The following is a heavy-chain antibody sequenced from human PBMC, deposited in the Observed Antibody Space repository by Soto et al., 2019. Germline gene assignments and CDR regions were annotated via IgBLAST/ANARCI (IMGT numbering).Heavy chain of an antibody. CDR3: ARRARADYYYMDV. D-gene: IGHD6-6*01. V-gene: IGHV3-64*01. J-gene: IGHJ6*03. CDR2: ISSNGIGT. CDR1: GLTFSRDA. Sequence: EVQLVESGGGLAQPGGSLRLSCAASGLTFSRDAMDWVRQAPGKGLEYVSGISSNGIGTYYASSVKGRFTISRDNSRDTVYLQMDSLRPEDMAVYYCARRARADYYYMDVWGKGTTVTVS.